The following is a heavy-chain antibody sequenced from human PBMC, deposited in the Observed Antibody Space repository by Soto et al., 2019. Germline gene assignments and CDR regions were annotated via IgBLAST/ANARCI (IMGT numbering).Heavy chain of an antibody. V-gene: IGHV1-3*01. D-gene: IGHD3-16*01. Sequence: ASVKVSCKASGYTFTSYAMHWVRQAPGQRLEWMGWINAGNGNTKYSQKFQGRVTITRDTSASTAYMELSSLRSEDTAVYYCARVLGLGDNFYCFDPWGQGTLVTVSS. CDR1: GYTFTSYA. CDR2: INAGNGNT. CDR3: ARVLGLGDNFYCFDP. J-gene: IGHJ5*02.